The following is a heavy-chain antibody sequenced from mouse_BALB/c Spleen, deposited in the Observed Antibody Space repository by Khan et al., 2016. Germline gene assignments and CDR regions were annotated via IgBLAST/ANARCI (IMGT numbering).Heavy chain of an antibody. CDR3: CSTGSYAMDY. Sequence: QVQLKQSGPGLVQPSQSLSITCTVSGFSLTRYGVHWVRQSPGKGLEWLGVIWRAGSTDYNAAFISRLTISKDNSKTQVFFNMYSLQPNDTAIYYCCSTGSYAMDYWGQGTSVTVSS. D-gene: IGHD4-1*02. CDR1: GFSLTRYG. V-gene: IGHV2-2*02. J-gene: IGHJ4*01. CDR2: IWRAGST.